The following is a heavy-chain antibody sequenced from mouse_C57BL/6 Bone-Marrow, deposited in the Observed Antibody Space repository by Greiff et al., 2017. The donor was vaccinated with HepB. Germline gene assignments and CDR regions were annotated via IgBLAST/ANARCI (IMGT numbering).Heavy chain of an antibody. CDR3: ARNPDYGNFPYWYFDV. V-gene: IGHV2-2*01. D-gene: IGHD2-1*01. CDR2: IWSGGST. J-gene: IGHJ1*03. Sequence: QLQQSGPGLVQPSQSLSITCTVSGFSLTSYGVHWVRQSPGKGLEWLGVIWSGGSTDYNAAFISRLSISKDNSKSQVFFKMNSLQADDTAIYYCARNPDYGNFPYWYFDVWGTGTTVTVSS. CDR1: GFSLTSYG.